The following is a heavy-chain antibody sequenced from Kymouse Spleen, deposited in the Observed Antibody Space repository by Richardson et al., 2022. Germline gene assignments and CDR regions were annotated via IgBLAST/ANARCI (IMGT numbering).Heavy chain of an antibody. CDR3: TTTTMVRGVTLFDY. J-gene: IGHJ4*02. CDR2: IKSKTDGGTT. CDR1: GFTFSNAW. V-gene: IGHV3-15*01. D-gene: IGHD3-10*01. Sequence: EVQLVESGGGLVKPGGSLRLSCAASGFTFSNAWMSWVRQAPGKGLEWVGRIKSKTDGGTTDYAAPVKGRFTISRDDSKNTLYLQMNSLKTEDTAVYYCTTTTMVRGVTLFDYWGQGTLVTVSS.